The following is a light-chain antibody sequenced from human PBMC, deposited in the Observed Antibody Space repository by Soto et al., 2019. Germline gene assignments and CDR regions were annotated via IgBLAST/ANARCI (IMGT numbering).Light chain of an antibody. V-gene: IGKV3-15*01. CDR3: QQYNNWPFPSWT. J-gene: IGKJ1*01. CDR2: GAS. Sequence: EIVMTQSPATLSVSPGERATLSCRASQSVSSNLAWYQQKPGQALRLLIYGASTRATGIPARFSGSGSGTELTLTTRSLQSEDFAVYYCQQYNNWPFPSWTFGQGTKVEIK. CDR1: QSVSSN.